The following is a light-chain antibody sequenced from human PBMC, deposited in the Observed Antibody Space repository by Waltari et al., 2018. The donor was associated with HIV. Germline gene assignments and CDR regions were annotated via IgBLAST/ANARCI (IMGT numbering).Light chain of an antibody. V-gene: IGLV2-14*03. J-gene: IGLJ3*02. CDR1: TTDVGGYNY. Sequence: QSALTQPASVSGSPGQSITISCTGTTTDVGGYNYVSWYQQDPGKAPKLIIYDVNHRPSGISNRFSGSNAGITASRTISGLQANDEGNYYCSSYTSSSTLWVFGGGTKLTVL. CDR2: DVN. CDR3: SSYTSSSTLWV.